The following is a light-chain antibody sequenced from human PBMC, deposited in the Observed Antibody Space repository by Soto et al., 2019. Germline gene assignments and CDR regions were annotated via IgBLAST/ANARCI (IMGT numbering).Light chain of an antibody. J-gene: IGKJ5*01. V-gene: IGKV3-15*01. Sequence: EIVMTQSPATLSVSPGERATLSCRASQSVGSNLAWYQQKPGQAPRLLIYGASTRATGIPARFTGSGSETDFTLTISRLEPEDFALYYCQQYGSSAPITFGQGTRLEI. CDR3: QQYGSSAPIT. CDR2: GAS. CDR1: QSVGSN.